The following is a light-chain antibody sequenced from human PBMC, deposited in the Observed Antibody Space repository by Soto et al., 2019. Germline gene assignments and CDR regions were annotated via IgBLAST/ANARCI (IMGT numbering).Light chain of an antibody. CDR1: QTVNNN. J-gene: IGKJ5*01. V-gene: IGKV3-15*01. CDR2: GAS. CDR3: QQYNNWPPIT. Sequence: VMTKAPATLSVSPGEKATLSCRASQTVNNNVAWYQLKDGQVPRLLIYGASTRATDIPARFSGSGSGTEFTLTISSLQSEDFAVYYCQQYNNWPPITFGQGTRLEIK.